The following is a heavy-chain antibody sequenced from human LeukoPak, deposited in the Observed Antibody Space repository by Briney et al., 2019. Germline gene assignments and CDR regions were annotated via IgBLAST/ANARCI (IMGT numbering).Heavy chain of an antibody. CDR2: ISAYNGNT. CDR3: ARSGGGRGPGYYYMDV. J-gene: IGHJ6*03. Sequence: ASVKVSCKASGYTFTSYGISWVRQAPGQGLEWMGWISAYNGNTNYAQKLQGRATMTTDTSTSTAYMELRSLRSDDTAVYYCARSGGGRGPGYYYMDVWGKGTTVTVSS. CDR1: GYTFTSYG. V-gene: IGHV1-18*01. D-gene: IGHD2-15*01.